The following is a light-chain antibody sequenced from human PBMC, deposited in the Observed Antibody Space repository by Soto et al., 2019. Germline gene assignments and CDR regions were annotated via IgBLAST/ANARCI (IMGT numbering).Light chain of an antibody. J-gene: IGLJ2*01. CDR1: SSNIGAGYD. CDR2: GHS. V-gene: IGLV1-40*01. CDR3: QSYDSSLSVV. Sequence: QSVLTQPPSVSGSPGQTVTISCTGSSSNIGAGYDVHWYQQLPGTAPQLLIYGHSKRPSGVPDRFSVSKSGTSASLAITGVQGEDEADYYCQSYDSSLSVVFGGGTKVTVL.